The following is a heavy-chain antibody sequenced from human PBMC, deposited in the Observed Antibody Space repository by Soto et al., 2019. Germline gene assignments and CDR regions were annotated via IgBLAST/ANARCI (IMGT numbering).Heavy chain of an antibody. Sequence: ASVKVSCKASGYSFTGYSMHWVRQAPGQGLEWMGWINPNSGGTNYAQKFQGGVTMTRDTSISTAYIELSRMRSDDTAVYYCARENCSSTRCTTNYYYYGMDVWGQGTTVTVSS. D-gene: IGHD2-2*01. CDR1: GYSFTGYS. J-gene: IGHJ6*02. V-gene: IGHV1-2*02. CDR2: INPNSGGT. CDR3: ARENCSSTRCTTNYYYYGMDV.